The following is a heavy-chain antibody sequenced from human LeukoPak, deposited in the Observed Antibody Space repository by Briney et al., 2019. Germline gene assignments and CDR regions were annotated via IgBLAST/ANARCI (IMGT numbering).Heavy chain of an antibody. CDR1: GASMNNYY. V-gene: IGHV4-59*01. Sequence: PSESLSLTCTVSGASMNNYYWSWIRQPPGRGLEWIGYIYYSGSTNYNPSLKSRVTISVDTSKNQFSLKLSSVTAADTAVYYCASNLMHHGSSNWGQGTLVTVSS. CDR3: ASNLMHHGSSN. D-gene: IGHD6-13*01. J-gene: IGHJ1*01. CDR2: IYYSGST.